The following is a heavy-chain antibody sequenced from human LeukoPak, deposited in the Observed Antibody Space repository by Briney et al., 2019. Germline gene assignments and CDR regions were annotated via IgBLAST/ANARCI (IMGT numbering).Heavy chain of an antibody. Sequence: GGSLRLSCAASGFTFSSYAMHWVRQAPGKGLEWVAVISYDGSNKYYADSVKGRFTISRDNSKNTLYLQMNSLRAEDTAVYYCARDYYDSSGSVDYWGQGTLVTVSS. D-gene: IGHD3-22*01. CDR1: GFTFSSYA. J-gene: IGHJ4*02. CDR3: ARDYYDSSGSVDY. CDR2: ISYDGSNK. V-gene: IGHV3-30-3*01.